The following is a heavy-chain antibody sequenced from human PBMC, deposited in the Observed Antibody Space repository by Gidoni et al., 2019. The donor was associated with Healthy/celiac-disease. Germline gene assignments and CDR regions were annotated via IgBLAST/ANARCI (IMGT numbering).Heavy chain of an antibody. CDR2: ISYDGSNK. D-gene: IGHD1-26*01. CDR1: GFTFSSYA. Sequence: QVQLVESGGGVVQPGRSLRLSCAASGFTFSSYAMHWVRQAPGKGLEWVAVISYDGSNKYYADSVKGRFTISRDNSKNTLYLQMNSLRAEDTAVYYCARGGVGGSLSVFDYWGQGTLVTVSS. V-gene: IGHV3-30*04. CDR3: ARGGVGGSLSVFDY. J-gene: IGHJ4*02.